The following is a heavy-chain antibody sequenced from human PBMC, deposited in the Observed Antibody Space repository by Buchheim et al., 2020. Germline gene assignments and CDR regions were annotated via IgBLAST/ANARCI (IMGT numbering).Heavy chain of an antibody. V-gene: IGHV3-30*18. J-gene: IGHJ4*01. CDR3: AKDPFYYSGSSCYPED. CDR2: ISYDGSNK. D-gene: IGHD2-15*01. CDR1: GFTFSCYG. Sequence: QVQLVESGGGVVQPGRSLRLSCAASGFTFSCYGMHWVRQAPGKGLEWVAVISYDGSNKYYADSVKGRFTISRDNSKNTLYLQMNSLTAEDTAVYYCAKDPFYYSGSSCYPEDWGQGT.